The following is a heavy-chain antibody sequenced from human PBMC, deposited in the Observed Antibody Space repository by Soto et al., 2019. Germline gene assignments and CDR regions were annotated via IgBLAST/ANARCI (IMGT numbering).Heavy chain of an antibody. CDR2: IFPSDCDA. CDR3: ARKDKSGYFNWFDP. CDR1: GYRFTSYW. J-gene: IGHJ5*02. V-gene: IGHV5-51*01. Sequence: PGESLKIYCRTPGYRFTSYWIAWVRQLPGKCLGWMGIIFPSDCDARYSPSFQGQVTISAVRSTSTVFVEWASLKASDTGVYFCARKDKSGYFNWFDPWGQGTLVTVSS. D-gene: IGHD3-22*01.